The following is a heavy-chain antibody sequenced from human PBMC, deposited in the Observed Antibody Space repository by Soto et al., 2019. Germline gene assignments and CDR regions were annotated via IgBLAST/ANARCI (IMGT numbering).Heavy chain of an antibody. J-gene: IGHJ6*02. CDR3: ARFGVNYYYGMDV. CDR2: IYHSGST. V-gene: IGHV4-4*02. Sequence: PSETLSLTCAVSGGSISSSNWWSWVRQPPGKGLEWIGEIYHSGSTNYNPSLKSRVTISVDKSKNQFSLKLSSVTAADTAVYYCARFGVNYYYGMDVWGQGTTVTVSS. CDR1: GGSISSSNW. D-gene: IGHD3-10*01.